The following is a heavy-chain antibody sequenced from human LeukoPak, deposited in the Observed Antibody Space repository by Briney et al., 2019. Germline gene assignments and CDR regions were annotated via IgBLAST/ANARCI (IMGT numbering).Heavy chain of an antibody. V-gene: IGHV4-34*01. CDR1: GGSFSGYY. J-gene: IGHJ4*02. CDR3: ARQRRVANYYDSSGYDY. Sequence: SETLSLTCAVYGGSFSGYYWSWIRQPPGKGLEWIGEINHSGSTNYNPSLKSRVTISVDTSKNQFSLKLSSVTAADTAVYHCARQRRVANYYDSSGYDYWGQGTLVTVSS. D-gene: IGHD3-22*01. CDR2: INHSGST.